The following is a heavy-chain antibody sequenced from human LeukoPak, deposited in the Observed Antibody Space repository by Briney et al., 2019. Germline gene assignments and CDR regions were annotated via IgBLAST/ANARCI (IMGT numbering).Heavy chain of an antibody. CDR1: GYTFTSYD. CDR2: MNPNSGNT. D-gene: IGHD2-2*01. CDR3: ARENCSSTSCYGYFQH. V-gene: IGHV1-8*03. J-gene: IGHJ1*01. Sequence: ASVKVSCKASGYTFTSYDINWVRQATGQGLEWMGWMNPNSGNTGYAQKFQGRVTITRNTSISTAYMELSSLRSEDTAVYYCARENCSSTSCYGYFQHWGQGTLVTVSS.